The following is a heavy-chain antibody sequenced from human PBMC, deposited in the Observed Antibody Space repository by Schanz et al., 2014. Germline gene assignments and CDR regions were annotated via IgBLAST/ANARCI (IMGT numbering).Heavy chain of an antibody. D-gene: IGHD4-17*01. CDR2: VSRSTPDI. J-gene: IGHJ3*02. CDR3: ARKMKLGVYGGKGHDSLDI. CDR1: GFMFSSYG. Sequence: EVQLLESGGGLVQPGGSLRLSCAASGFMFSSYGMHWVRQAPGKGLEWVSYVSRSTPDIYYADSVKGRFTMSRDNAKNTLYLQMNTLRAEDTAVYYCARKMKLGVYGGKGHDSLDIWGQGTMVTVSP. V-gene: IGHV3-48*04.